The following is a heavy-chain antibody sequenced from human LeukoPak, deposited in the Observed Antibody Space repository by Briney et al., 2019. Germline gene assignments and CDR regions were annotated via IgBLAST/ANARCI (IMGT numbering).Heavy chain of an antibody. J-gene: IGHJ4*02. Sequence: GGSLRLSCSASGFTFSSYAMHWVRQAPAKGLEYVSAISSNGDSTYYADSVKGRFTISRDNSKNTLYLQMSSLRAEDTAVYYCVKGLRYYDSSDTFDYWGQGTLVTVSS. CDR3: VKGLRYYDSSDTFDY. CDR2: ISSNGDST. V-gene: IGHV3-64D*06. CDR1: GFTFSSYA. D-gene: IGHD3-22*01.